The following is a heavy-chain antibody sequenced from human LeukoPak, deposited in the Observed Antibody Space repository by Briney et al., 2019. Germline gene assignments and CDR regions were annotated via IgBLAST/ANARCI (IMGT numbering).Heavy chain of an antibody. D-gene: IGHD6-13*01. CDR1: GFTFSTYG. V-gene: IGHV3-23*01. J-gene: IGHJ5*02. CDR2: IPSGGGT. Sequence: PGGSLRLSCAASGFTFSTYGMSWVRQAPGKGLQWVSTIPSGGGTYYADSVKGRFTISRDNSKNTLSLQMTSLRTEDTAVYHCAKDGKIAVLGTAWFDPWGQGTLVTVSS. CDR3: AKDGKIAVLGTAWFDP.